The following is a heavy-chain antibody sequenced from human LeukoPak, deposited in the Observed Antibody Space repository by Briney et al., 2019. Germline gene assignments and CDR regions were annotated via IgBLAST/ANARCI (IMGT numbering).Heavy chain of an antibody. D-gene: IGHD1-7*01. CDR3: ARRRYNWNSYYMDV. J-gene: IGHJ6*03. V-gene: IGHV4-34*01. CDR2: INHSGST. Sequence: PSETLSLTCAVYGGSFSGYYWSWIRQPPGKGLEWIGEINHSGSTNYNPSLKSRVTISVDTSKNQFSLKLSSVTAADTAVYYCARRRYNWNSYYMDVWGKGTTVTVSS. CDR1: GGSFSGYY.